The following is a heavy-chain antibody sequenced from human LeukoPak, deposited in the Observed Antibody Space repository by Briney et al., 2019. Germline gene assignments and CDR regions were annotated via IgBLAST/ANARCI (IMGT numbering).Heavy chain of an antibody. Sequence: PSETLSLTCTVSGDSITSSSYYWGWIRQPPGKGLEWIGTMYYTGTTYYNPSLKSRVTISVDTSKNQFSLSLSSVTAADTAVYYCARAMNYGSGSYSNGMDVWGQGTTVTVS. CDR3: ARAMNYGSGSYSNGMDV. D-gene: IGHD3-10*01. CDR2: MYYTGTT. J-gene: IGHJ6*02. V-gene: IGHV4-39*07. CDR1: GDSITSSSYY.